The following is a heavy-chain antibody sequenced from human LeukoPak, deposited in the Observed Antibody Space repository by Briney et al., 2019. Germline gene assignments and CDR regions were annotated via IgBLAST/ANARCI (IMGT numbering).Heavy chain of an antibody. CDR2: IYYSGST. CDR1: GGSISSYY. CDR3: AREGYCSSTSCYYYFDY. J-gene: IGHJ4*02. D-gene: IGHD2-2*01. V-gene: IGHV4-59*13. Sequence: SGTLSLTCTVSGGSISSYYWSWIRQPPGKGLEWIGYIYYSGSTNYNPSLKSRVTISVDTSKNQFSLKLSSVTAADTAVYYCAREGYCSSTSCYYYFDYWGQGTLVTVSS.